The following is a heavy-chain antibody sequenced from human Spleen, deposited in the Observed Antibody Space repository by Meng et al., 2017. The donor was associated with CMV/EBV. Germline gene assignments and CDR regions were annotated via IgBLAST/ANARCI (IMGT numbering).Heavy chain of an antibody. D-gene: IGHD3-10*01. CDR2: IYYSGST. Sequence: RSSYYWGWIRQPPGKGLEWIGSIYYSGSTYYNPSLKSRVTISVDTSKNQFSLKLNSVTAADTAVYYCARDVKYYGSGSYYRQQSDYWGQGTLVTVSS. CDR3: ARDVKYYGSGSYYRQQSDY. J-gene: IGHJ4*02. CDR1: RSSYY. V-gene: IGHV4-39*07.